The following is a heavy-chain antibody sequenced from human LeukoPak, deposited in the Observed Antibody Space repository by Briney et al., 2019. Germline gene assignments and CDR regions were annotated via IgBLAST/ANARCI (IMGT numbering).Heavy chain of an antibody. CDR2: ISPNSGGT. Sequence: ASVKVSCKASGYTFTGYYMHWVRQAPGQGLEWMGWISPNSGGTNYAQKFQGRVTMTRDTSISTAYMELSRLRSDDTAVYYCARARIAAAGGLGVDYWGQGTLVTVSS. CDR3: ARARIAAAGGLGVDY. V-gene: IGHV1-2*02. D-gene: IGHD6-13*01. CDR1: GYTFTGYY. J-gene: IGHJ4*02.